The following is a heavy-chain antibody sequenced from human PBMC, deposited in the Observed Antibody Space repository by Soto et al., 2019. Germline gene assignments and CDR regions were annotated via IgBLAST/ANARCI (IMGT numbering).Heavy chain of an antibody. Sequence: GGSPRLSCAGSGFTFSRYAIHWVRQAPGKGLEWVAVISRDGKNKYYVDSVKGRFTDYRDDSQNTLYLHMNSLRREDTAVYYCARSRNSAVADSFDFWGQGALVTVSS. CDR1: GFTFSRYA. D-gene: IGHD3-10*01. J-gene: IGHJ5*01. V-gene: IGHV3-30*04. CDR2: ISRDGKNK. CDR3: ARSRNSAVADSFDF.